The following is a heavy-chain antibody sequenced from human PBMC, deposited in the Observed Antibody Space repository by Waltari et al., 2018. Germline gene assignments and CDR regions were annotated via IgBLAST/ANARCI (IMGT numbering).Heavy chain of an antibody. CDR3: ASAWEYCSSTSCPADAFDI. J-gene: IGHJ3*02. CDR2: SIPIFGTA. CDR1: GGTFSSHA. V-gene: IGHV1-69*14. D-gene: IGHD2-2*01. Sequence: QVQLVQSGAEVKKPGSSVKVSCKASGGTFSSHAISWVRQAPGQGLEWMGGSIPIFGTANYAQKFQGRVTITADKSTSTAYMELSSLRSEDTAVYYCASAWEYCSSTSCPADAFDIWGQGTMVTVSS.